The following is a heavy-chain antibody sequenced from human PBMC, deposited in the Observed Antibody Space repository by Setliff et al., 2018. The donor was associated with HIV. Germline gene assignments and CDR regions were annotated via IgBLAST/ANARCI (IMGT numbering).Heavy chain of an antibody. Sequence: SETLSLTCAVYGGSFSGYYWSWIRQPPGKGLEWIGEINHSGSTNYNPSLKSRFTISRDNAKNSLYLQMNSLRAEDTAVYYCAKDYLSRRVVAATPTHTEYWGQGTLVTVSS. D-gene: IGHD2-15*01. J-gene: IGHJ4*02. CDR3: AKDYLSRRVVAATPTHTEY. CDR2: INHSGST. CDR1: GGSFSGYY. V-gene: IGHV4-34*01.